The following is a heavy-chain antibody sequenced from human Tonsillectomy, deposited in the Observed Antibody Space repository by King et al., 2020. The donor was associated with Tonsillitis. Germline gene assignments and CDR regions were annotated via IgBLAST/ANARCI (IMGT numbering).Heavy chain of an antibody. Sequence: QLVQSGGGLVQPGGSLRLSCAASGFTFSSYWMHWVRQAPGKGLVWVSRINSDGSSTSYADSVKSRFTISRDNAKNTLYLQMNSLRAEDTAVYYCASNYYDSSGYYYRDYWGQGTLVTVSS. CDR1: GFTFSSYW. J-gene: IGHJ4*02. D-gene: IGHD3-22*01. CDR2: INSDGSST. V-gene: IGHV3-74*02. CDR3: ASNYYDSSGYYYRDY.